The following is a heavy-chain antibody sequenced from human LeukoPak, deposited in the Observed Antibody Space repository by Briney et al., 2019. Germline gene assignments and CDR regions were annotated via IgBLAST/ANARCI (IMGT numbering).Heavy chain of an antibody. CDR1: GFTFSSYS. Sequence: GGSLRLSCAASGFTFSSYSMNWVRQAPGKGLEWVSSISSSSSYIYYADSVKGRFTISRDNAKNSLYLQMNSLRAEDTAVYYCAKVITMVRGVIPNDAFDIWGQGTMVTVSS. CDR2: ISSSSSYI. V-gene: IGHV3-21*01. CDR3: AKVITMVRGVIPNDAFDI. D-gene: IGHD3-10*01. J-gene: IGHJ3*02.